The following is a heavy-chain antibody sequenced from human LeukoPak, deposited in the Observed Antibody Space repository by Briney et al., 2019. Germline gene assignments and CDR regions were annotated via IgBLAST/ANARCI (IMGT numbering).Heavy chain of an antibody. D-gene: IGHD3-22*01. J-gene: IGHJ3*02. Sequence: PSETPSLTCTVSGGSISSYYWSWIRQPPGKGLEWIGYIYYSGSTNYNPSLKSRVTISVDTSKNQFSLKLSSVTAADTAVYYCAREGYYDSRAIDAFDIWGQGTMVTVSS. CDR2: IYYSGST. V-gene: IGHV4-59*01. CDR1: GGSISSYY. CDR3: AREGYYDSRAIDAFDI.